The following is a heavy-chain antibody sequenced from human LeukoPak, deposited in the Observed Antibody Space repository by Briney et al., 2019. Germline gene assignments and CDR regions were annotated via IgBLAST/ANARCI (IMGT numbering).Heavy chain of an antibody. CDR1: GYTFTSYG. Sequence: ASVKVSCKASGYTFTSYGISWVRQAPGQGLEWMGRIIPILGIANYAQKFQGRVTITADKSTSTAYMELSSLRSEGAAVYYCARDPGYSYGNAPFDYWGQGTLVTVSS. CDR3: ARDPGYSYGNAPFDY. V-gene: IGHV1-69*04. J-gene: IGHJ4*02. CDR2: IIPILGIA. D-gene: IGHD5-18*01.